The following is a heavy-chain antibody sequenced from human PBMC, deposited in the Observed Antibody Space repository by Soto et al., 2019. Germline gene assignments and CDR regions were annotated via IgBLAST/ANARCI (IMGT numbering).Heavy chain of an antibody. CDR2: IYHSGST. J-gene: IGHJ5*02. V-gene: IGHV4-30-2*01. CDR3: ARGRDSCGGDCLNWFDP. D-gene: IGHD2-21*02. CDR1: GGSISSGGYS. Sequence: QLQLQESGSGLVKPSQTLTLTCAVSGGSISSGGYSWSWIRQPPGKGLEWIGYIYHSGSTYYNPSLKSRVTISVDRSKNQFSLKLSSVTAADTAVYYCARGRDSCGGDCLNWFDPWGQGTLVTVSS.